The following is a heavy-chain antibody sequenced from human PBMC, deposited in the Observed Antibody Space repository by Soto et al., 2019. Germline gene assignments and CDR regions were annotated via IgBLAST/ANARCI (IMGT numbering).Heavy chain of an antibody. J-gene: IGHJ3*02. CDR2: IYYSGST. CDR3: ASCHGYSNILDVFDI. V-gene: IGHV4-59*08. Sequence: PSETLSLTCTVSGGSISSYYWSWIRQPPGKGLEWIGYIYYSGSTNYNPSLKSRVTISVDTSKNQFSLKLRSVTAADTAVYYCASCHGYSNILDVFDIWGQGTMVT. D-gene: IGHD6-13*01. CDR1: GGSISSYY.